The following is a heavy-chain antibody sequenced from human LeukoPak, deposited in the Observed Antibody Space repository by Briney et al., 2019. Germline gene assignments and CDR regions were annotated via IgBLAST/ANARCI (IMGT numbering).Heavy chain of an antibody. CDR3: ARARWLDPFDY. J-gene: IGHJ4*02. CDR1: GGSISSSSDY. Sequence: PSETLSLTCTVSGGSISSSSDYWGWIRQPPGKGLGWFGRIYYSGSTYYNPSLKSRVTISVDTSKNQFSLNLSSVTAADTAVYYCARARWLDPFDYWGQGTLVTVSS. V-gene: IGHV4-39*07. D-gene: IGHD6-19*01. CDR2: IYYSGST.